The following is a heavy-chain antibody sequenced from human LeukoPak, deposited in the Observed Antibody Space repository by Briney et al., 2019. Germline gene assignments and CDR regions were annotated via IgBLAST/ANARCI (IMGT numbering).Heavy chain of an antibody. CDR1: GFTFSDAW. D-gene: IGHD3-16*01. Sequence: GGSLRLSCAASGFTFSDAWMNWVRQAPGKGLEWVSSISSSSSYIYYADSVKGRFTISRDNAKNSLYLQMNSLRAEDTAVYYCATWGSLGAWGQGTLVTVSS. V-gene: IGHV3-21*01. CDR2: ISSSSSYI. CDR3: ATWGSLGA. J-gene: IGHJ5*02.